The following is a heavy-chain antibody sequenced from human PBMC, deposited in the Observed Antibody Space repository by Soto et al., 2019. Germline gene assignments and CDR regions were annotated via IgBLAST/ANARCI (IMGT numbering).Heavy chain of an antibody. J-gene: IGHJ6*02. Sequence: QVQLQESGPGLVKPSETLSLTCTVSGDSISTYYWTWIRQPPGKGLEWIGYIDYSGSPSYNPSLKSRVTISVDTSKNQFSLKVSSVTAADTAMYDCARGGNPALAYYFYGMDVWGQGTTVTVSS. CDR1: GDSISTYY. V-gene: IGHV4-59*01. D-gene: IGHD2-2*01. CDR2: IDYSGSP. CDR3: ARGGNPALAYYFYGMDV.